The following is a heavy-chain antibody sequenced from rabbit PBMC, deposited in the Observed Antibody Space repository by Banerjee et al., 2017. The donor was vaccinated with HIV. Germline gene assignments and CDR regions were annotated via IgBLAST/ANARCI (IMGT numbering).Heavy chain of an antibody. J-gene: IGHJ6*01. D-gene: IGHD3-1*01. CDR2: IYTGSGTT. CDR3: ARMGSNAFGL. Sequence: VRQAPGKGLEWIGYIYTGSGTTDYASWAKGRFTISRSTSLNTVDLKMTSLTAADTATYFCARMGSNAFGLWGPGTLVTVS. V-gene: IGHV1S43*01.